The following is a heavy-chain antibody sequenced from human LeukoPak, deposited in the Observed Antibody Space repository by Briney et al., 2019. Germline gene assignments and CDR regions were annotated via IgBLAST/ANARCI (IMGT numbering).Heavy chain of an antibody. Sequence: GGSLRLSCAASGFTFSSYSMNWVRQAPGKGLEWVSSISRSSSYIYYADSVKRRFTISRDNAKNALYLQMNSLRAEDTAVYYCAREAPMWLAEDGAYFDYWGKGTLVTVSS. CDR1: GFTFSSYS. V-gene: IGHV3-21*01. J-gene: IGHJ4*02. CDR2: ISRSSSYI. CDR3: AREAPMWLAEDGAYFDY. D-gene: IGHD6-19*01.